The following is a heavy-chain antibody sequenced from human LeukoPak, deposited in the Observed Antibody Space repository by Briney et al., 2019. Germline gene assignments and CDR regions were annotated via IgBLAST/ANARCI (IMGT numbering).Heavy chain of an antibody. D-gene: IGHD5-12*01. V-gene: IGHV3-21*06. CDR2: INSGNSNI. CDR1: GFTFNSYS. J-gene: IGHJ4*02. Sequence: GGSLRLSCAASGFTFNSYSMNWVRQAPGKGLEWVSSINSGNSNIYYADSVKGRFTISRDNSKNTLYLQMTSLRAEDTALYYCAKGNNAYGTFDYWGQGTPVTVSS. CDR3: AKGNNAYGTFDY.